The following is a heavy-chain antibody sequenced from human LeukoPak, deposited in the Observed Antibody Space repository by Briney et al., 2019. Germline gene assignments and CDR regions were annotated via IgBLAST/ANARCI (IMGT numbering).Heavy chain of an antibody. D-gene: IGHD1-26*01. CDR2: ISAHNGDT. CDR1: GYTFATSG. V-gene: IGHV1-18*01. J-gene: IGHJ4*02. Sequence: VASVKVSCTASGYTFATSGISRVRQAPGQGLEWMGRISAHNGDTNYAQRLQGRVTMTTDTSTSTAYMELRSLTSDDAAVYYCARVKARSGSYSLAYWGQGTLVTVSS. CDR3: ARVKARSGSYSLAY.